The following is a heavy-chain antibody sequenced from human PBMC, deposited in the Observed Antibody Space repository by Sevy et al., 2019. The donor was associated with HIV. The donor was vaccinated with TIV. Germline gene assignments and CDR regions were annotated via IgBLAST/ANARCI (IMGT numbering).Heavy chain of an antibody. CDR3: ARTDYYDSSGYFYFDY. J-gene: IGHJ4*02. Sequence: ASVKVSCKASGGTFSTSPNNWVRQAPGQGLEWMGGIIPLFGTTKYAQTFQGRVRIIADESTSTAFLEMNNLRSEDTAVYYCARTDYYDSSGYFYFDYWGQGTLVTVSS. CDR1: GGTFSTSP. CDR2: IIPLFGTT. V-gene: IGHV1-69*13. D-gene: IGHD3-22*01.